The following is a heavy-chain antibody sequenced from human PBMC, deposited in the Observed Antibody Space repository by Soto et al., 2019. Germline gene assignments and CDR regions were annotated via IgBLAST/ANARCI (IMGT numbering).Heavy chain of an antibody. CDR2: ISGSGGST. Sequence: EVQLLESGGDLVQPGGSLRLSCAASGFTFSSYAMSWVRQAPGKGLEWVSAISGSGGSTDYVDSVKGRFTISRDNSKNTVYLQMNSLRAEDTAVYYCAKVAPYCSSTTCYIDYWGQGTLVTVSS. CDR3: AKVAPYCSSTTCYIDY. V-gene: IGHV3-23*01. D-gene: IGHD2-2*01. CDR1: GFTFSSYA. J-gene: IGHJ4*02.